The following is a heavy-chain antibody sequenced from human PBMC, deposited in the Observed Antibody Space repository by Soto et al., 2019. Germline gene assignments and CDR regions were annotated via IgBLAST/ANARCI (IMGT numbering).Heavy chain of an antibody. CDR2: ISAYNGNT. Sequence: ASVKVSCKASGYTSTSYGISWVRQAPGQGLEWMGWISAYNGNTNYAQKLQGRVTMTTDTSTSTAYMELRSLRSDDTAVYYCAREHAQLERPQNYYYYYYMDVGGKGTTVTVSS. J-gene: IGHJ6*03. CDR3: AREHAQLERPQNYYYYYYMDV. CDR1: GYTSTSYG. V-gene: IGHV1-18*01. D-gene: IGHD1-1*01.